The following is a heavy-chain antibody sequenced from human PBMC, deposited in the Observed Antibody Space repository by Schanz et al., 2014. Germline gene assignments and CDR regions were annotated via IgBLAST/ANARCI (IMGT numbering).Heavy chain of an antibody. V-gene: IGHV4-31*03. Sequence: QVQLQESGPGLVKPSQTLSLTCSVSGDSITSGTYFWTWIRQHPGKGLEWIGYIYYFGSTSFNPSLKGRVTMSLDTSKNQFSLKLNSVTAADTAVYYCAREWSSFDYWGQGTLVTVSS. CDR3: AREWSSFDY. CDR2: IYYFGST. J-gene: IGHJ4*02. CDR1: GDSITSGTYF. D-gene: IGHD2-8*01.